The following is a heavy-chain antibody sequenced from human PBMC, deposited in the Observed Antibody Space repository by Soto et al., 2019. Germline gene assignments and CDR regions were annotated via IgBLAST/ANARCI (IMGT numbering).Heavy chain of an antibody. D-gene: IGHD3-3*01. CDR2: ISAYNGNT. CDR3: ATSIWSGYSKHPYYFDY. J-gene: IGHJ4*02. Sequence: GASVKVCCKASGYTFTSYGSRWVRQAPGQGLEWMGWISAYNGNTNYAQKLQGRVTMTTDTSTSTAYMELRSLRSDDMAVYYCATSIWSGYSKHPYYFDYWGQGTLVTVSS. CDR1: GYTFTSYG. V-gene: IGHV1-18*03.